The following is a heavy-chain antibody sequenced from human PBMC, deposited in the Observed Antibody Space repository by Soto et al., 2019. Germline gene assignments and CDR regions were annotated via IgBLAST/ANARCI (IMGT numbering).Heavy chain of an antibody. CDR3: DRQKTDISTRYYRYYGMDV. CDR1: GYDFTTYW. V-gene: IGHV5-51*01. J-gene: IGHJ6*02. D-gene: IGHD3-9*01. Sequence: GESLKISCKGSGYDFTTYWIGWVRQMPGKGLEWMGIIYPGDSDTRYSPSFQGQVTISADSSISTAYLQWSSLKASDTAMYYCDRQKTDISTRYYRYYGMDVWVQGTTVTVSS. CDR2: IYPGDSDT.